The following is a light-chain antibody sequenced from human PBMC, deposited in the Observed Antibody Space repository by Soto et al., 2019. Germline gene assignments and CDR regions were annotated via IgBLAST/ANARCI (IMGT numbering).Light chain of an antibody. Sequence: QSVLTQPPLVSGAPGQRVTISCTGSSSNIGAGYDVHWYQQLPGTAPKLLIYGNSNRPSGVPDRFSGSKSGTSASLAITGLRAEDEADYYCQSYDSSLSGWVSGGGTKLTVL. CDR1: SSNIGAGYD. V-gene: IGLV1-40*01. CDR2: GNS. J-gene: IGLJ3*02. CDR3: QSYDSSLSGWV.